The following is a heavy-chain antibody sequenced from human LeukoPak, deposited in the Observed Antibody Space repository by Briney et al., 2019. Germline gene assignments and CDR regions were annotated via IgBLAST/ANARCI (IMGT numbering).Heavy chain of an antibody. V-gene: IGHV3-53*04. D-gene: IGHD3-22*01. CDR2: IYSSGST. CDR3: ARNDRGAFDI. J-gene: IGHJ3*02. CDR1: GFTVSSNY. Sequence: AGGSLRLSCAASGFTVSSNYMSWVRQAPGKGLEWVSVIYSSGSTYYADSVKGRFTISRHNSKNTLYLQMNSLRAEDTAVYYCARNDRGAFDIWGQGTMVTVSS.